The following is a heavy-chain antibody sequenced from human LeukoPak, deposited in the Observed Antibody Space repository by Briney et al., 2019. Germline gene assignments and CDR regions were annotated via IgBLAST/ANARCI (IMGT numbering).Heavy chain of an antibody. CDR1: GGSISSYY. CDR3: AKLGYDFEY. D-gene: IGHD5-12*01. J-gene: IGHJ4*02. CDR2: IYTTGST. V-gene: IGHV4-4*07. Sequence: KPSETLSLTCTVSGGSISSYYWSWIRQPARQGLEWIGRIYTTGSTNYNPSLKSRVTMSIDTSKNQCSLKMSSVTAADTAVYYCAKLGYDFEYWGQGALVTVSA.